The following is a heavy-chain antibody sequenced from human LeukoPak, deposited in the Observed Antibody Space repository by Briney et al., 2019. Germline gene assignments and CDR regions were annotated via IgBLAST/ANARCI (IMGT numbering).Heavy chain of an antibody. D-gene: IGHD1-26*01. CDR3: ARGYSGSLNY. CDR2: ISGSGGST. J-gene: IGHJ4*02. Sequence: QPGGSLRLSCAASGFTFSSYAMSGVRQAPGKGREWVSGISGSGGSTYYADSVKGRFTISRDNSKNTLYLQMNSLRAEDTAVYYCARGYSGSLNYWGQGTLVTVSS. CDR1: GFTFSSYA. V-gene: IGHV3-23*01.